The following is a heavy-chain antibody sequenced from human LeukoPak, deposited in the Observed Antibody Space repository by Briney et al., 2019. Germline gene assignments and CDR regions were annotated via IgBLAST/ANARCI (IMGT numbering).Heavy chain of an antibody. D-gene: IGHD4-11*01. CDR1: GGSISSGGYS. J-gene: IGHJ6*02. V-gene: IGHV4-30-2*01. CDR2: IYHSGST. Sequence: SQTLSLTCAVSGGSISSGGYSWSWLRQPPGKGLEWIGYIYHSGSTYYNPSLKSRVTISVDRSKNQFSLKLSSVTAADTAVYYCARGAYSNGGYYYYGMDVWGQGTTVTVSS. CDR3: ARGAYSNGGYYYYGMDV.